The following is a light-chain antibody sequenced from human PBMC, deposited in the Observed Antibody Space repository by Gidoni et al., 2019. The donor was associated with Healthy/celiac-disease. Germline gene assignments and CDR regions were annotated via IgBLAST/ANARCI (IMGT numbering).Light chain of an antibody. CDR1: QSISSW. CDR3: QQYNSWIT. CDR2: DAS. Sequence: DIQMTPSPSTLSASVGDRVTITCRASQSISSWLAWYQQKPGKAPTLLIYDASSLESGVPSRVSGSGSGTEVTLTISSLQPDDFATYYCQQYNSWITFGPGTKVDIK. J-gene: IGKJ3*01. V-gene: IGKV1-5*01.